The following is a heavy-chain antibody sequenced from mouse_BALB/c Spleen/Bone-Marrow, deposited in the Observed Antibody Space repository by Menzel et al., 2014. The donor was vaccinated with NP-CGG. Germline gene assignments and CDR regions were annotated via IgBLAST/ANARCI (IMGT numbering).Heavy chain of an antibody. CDR1: GYTFTNSW. CDR2: IHPNSGNT. J-gene: IGHJ2*01. D-gene: IGHD2-14*01. V-gene: IGHV1S130*01. Sequence: QVQLKDSGSVLVRPGASVKLSCKASGYTFTNSWIHWAKQRPGQGLEWIGEIHPNSGNTNFNEKFKVKATLTVDTSSSTAYVDLSSLTAEDSAVYYCARHHRYAYYFDYWGQGTTLTVSS. CDR3: ARHHRYAYYFDY.